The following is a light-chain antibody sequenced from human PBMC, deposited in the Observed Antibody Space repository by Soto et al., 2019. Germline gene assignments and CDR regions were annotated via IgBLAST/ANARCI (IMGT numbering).Light chain of an antibody. Sequence: EIVLTQSPATLSLSPGERATLSCRASQSVSSYLAWYQQKPGQAPRLLIYDASNRATGIPARFSGSGSGTDFTLTISRLEPEDLAVYYCQQRSNWSPYTFGQGTKLEIK. V-gene: IGKV3-11*01. CDR1: QSVSSY. J-gene: IGKJ2*01. CDR2: DAS. CDR3: QQRSNWSPYT.